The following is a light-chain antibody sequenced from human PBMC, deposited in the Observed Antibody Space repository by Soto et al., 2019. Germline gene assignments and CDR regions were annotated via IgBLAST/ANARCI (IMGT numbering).Light chain of an antibody. J-gene: IGKJ1*01. Sequence: EIVMTQSPATLSVSPGERATLSCRASQSVSIPLALYQQKPGQAPRLLIHGETTRATGIPARFSGSGSWTEFTLTISRLQSEDFAVYYCQQYNNWPRTFGQGTKVDIK. CDR3: QQYNNWPRT. V-gene: IGKV3-15*01. CDR1: QSVSIP. CDR2: GET.